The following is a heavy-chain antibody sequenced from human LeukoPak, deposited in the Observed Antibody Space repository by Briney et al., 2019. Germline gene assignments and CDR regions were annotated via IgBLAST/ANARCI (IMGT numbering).Heavy chain of an antibody. V-gene: IGHV3-7*04. J-gene: IGHJ3*02. CDR2: IKQDGSEK. CDR1: GFTFSSYW. Sequence: GGSLRLSCAASGFTFSSYWMSWVRHAPGKGLEWVANIKQDGSEKYYVDSVKGRFTISRDNAKNSLYLQMNSLRAEDTAVYYCARGGHGEQWLVRGAFDIWGQGTMVTVSS. D-gene: IGHD6-19*01. CDR3: ARGGHGEQWLVRGAFDI.